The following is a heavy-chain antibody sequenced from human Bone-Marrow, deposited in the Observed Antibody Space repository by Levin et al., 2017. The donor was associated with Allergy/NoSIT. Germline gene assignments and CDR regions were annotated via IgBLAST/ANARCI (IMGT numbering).Heavy chain of an antibody. V-gene: IGHV4-59*01. CDR2: IYYSGST. CDR1: GGSISSYY. CDR3: ARIFRYDILTGYSYWYFDL. Sequence: GSLRLSCTVSGGSISSYYWSWIRQPPGKGLEWIGYIYYSGSTNYNPSLKSRVTISVDTSKNQFSLKLSSVTAADTAVYYCARIFRYDILTGYSYWYFDLWGRGTLVTVSS. J-gene: IGHJ2*01. D-gene: IGHD3-9*01.